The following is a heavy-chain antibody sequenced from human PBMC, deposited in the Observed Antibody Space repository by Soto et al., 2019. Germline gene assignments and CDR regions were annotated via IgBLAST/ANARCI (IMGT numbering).Heavy chain of an antibody. V-gene: IGHV3-23*01. CDR3: ARGGWLDGYNAPLYS. Sequence: PGGSLRLSCAASGFTFSSYGMSWVRQAPGKGLEWVSAISGSGGSTYYEDSVKGRFTISRDNSKNTLYLQMNSLRAEDTAVYYCARGGWLDGYNAPLYSWGQGSLVT. J-gene: IGHJ5*02. CDR2: ISGSGGST. D-gene: IGHD6-19*01. CDR1: GFTFSSYG.